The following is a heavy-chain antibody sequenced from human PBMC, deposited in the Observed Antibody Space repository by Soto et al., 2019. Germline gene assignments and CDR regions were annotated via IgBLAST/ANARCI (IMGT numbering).Heavy chain of an antibody. CDR1: GFTFSNYA. Sequence: PGGSLRLSCAASGFTFSNYAMTWVRQAPGKGLEWVSVISGSGGDTYYADSVKGRFTISRDNSKNTLYLQMNSLGAEDTAIYYCAKARSPLQWLLSFDYWGQGT. V-gene: IGHV3-23*01. CDR3: AKARSPLQWLLSFDY. D-gene: IGHD6-19*01. CDR2: ISGSGGDT. J-gene: IGHJ4*02.